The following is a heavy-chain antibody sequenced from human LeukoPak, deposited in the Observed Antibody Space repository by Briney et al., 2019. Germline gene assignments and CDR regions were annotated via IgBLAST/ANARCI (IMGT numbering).Heavy chain of an antibody. D-gene: IGHD2-15*01. J-gene: IGHJ5*02. CDR3: ARSSGYCSGGSCYR. V-gene: IGHV4-39*01. CDR1: GGSISSSSYY. CDR2: IYYSGST. Sequence: SETLSLTCTVSGGSISSSSYYWGWIRQPPGNGLEWIGSIYYSGSTYYNPSLKSRVTISVDTSKNQFSLKLSSVTAADTAVYYCARSSGYCSGGSCYRWGQGTLVTVSS.